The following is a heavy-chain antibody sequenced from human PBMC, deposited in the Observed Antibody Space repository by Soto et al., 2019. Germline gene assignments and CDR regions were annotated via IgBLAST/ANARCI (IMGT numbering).Heavy chain of an antibody. CDR2: ISAFNGKT. CDR3: ARGQGDNGYDLQIDH. CDR1: GGTFSSYA. J-gene: IGHJ4*02. D-gene: IGHD5-12*01. V-gene: IGHV1-18*01. Sequence: AASVKVSCKASGGTFSSYAISWVRQAPGQGLEWMGWISAFNGKTIYAQRFQGKFTMTTDTSATIAYMALRSLESDDTAVYYCARGQGDNGYDLQIDHWGQGTLVTVSS.